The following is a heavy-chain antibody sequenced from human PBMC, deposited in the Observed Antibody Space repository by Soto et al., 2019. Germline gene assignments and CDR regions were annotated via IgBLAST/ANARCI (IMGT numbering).Heavy chain of an antibody. CDR1: GGSISSGDYY. D-gene: IGHD3-22*01. J-gene: IGHJ4*02. V-gene: IGHV4-31*03. Sequence: QVQLQESGPGLVKPSQTLSLTCTVSGGSISSGDYYWSWIRQHPGKGLEWIGNIFYSGSTYYNPSLNSRVTISVDTSENQFSLKVTSVTAADTAVYYCASTRRWFDSSGYHVDYWGQGTLVTVSS. CDR3: ASTRRWFDSSGYHVDY. CDR2: IFYSGST.